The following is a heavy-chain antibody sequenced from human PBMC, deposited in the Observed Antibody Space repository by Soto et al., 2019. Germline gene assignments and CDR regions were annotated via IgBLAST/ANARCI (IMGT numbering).Heavy chain of an antibody. CDR2: MNPNSGNT. V-gene: IGHV1-8*01. CDR1: GYTFASYD. D-gene: IGHD2-8*02. J-gene: IGHJ6*03. Sequence: GASVKVSCKASGYTFASYDIKWVRQATGQGLEWMGWMNPNSGNTGYAQKFQGRVTMTRNTSISTAYMELSSLRSEDTAVYYCARGLGLLAYYYYMDVWGKGTTVTVSS. CDR3: ARGLGLLAYYYYMDV.